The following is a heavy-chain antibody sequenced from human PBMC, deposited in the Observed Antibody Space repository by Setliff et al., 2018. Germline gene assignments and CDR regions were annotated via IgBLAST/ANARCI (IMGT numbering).Heavy chain of an antibody. CDR1: GFTFSSYA. V-gene: IGHV3-23*01. D-gene: IGHD5-18*01. J-gene: IGHJ3*02. Sequence: GGSMRLSCAASGFTFSSYAMSWVSQAPGKGLEWVSAISGSGGSTYYADSVKGRFTISRDNSKNTLYLQMNSLRAEDTAVYYCAKGVGIQLWLRGDAFDIWGQGTMVTVSS. CDR2: ISGSGGST. CDR3: AKGVGIQLWLRGDAFDI.